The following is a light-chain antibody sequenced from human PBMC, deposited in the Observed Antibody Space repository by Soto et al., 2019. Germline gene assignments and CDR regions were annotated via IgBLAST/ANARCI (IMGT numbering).Light chain of an antibody. J-gene: IGKJ1*01. CDR1: QSISSR. Sequence: SASVGDRVTITCRASQSISSRLAWYQQKPGKAPKLLIYKASSLESGVPSRFSGSGSGTEFTLTISSLQPDDSATYYCQQYNSYWTFGQGTKVDIK. V-gene: IGKV1-5*03. CDR3: QQYNSYWT. CDR2: KAS.